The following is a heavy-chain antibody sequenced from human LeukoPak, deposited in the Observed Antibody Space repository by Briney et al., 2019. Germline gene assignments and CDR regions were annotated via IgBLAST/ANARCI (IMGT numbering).Heavy chain of an antibody. CDR3: ARDRYDYYYSYGMDV. CDR1: GFTFSDYY. J-gene: IGHJ6*02. D-gene: IGHD3-16*01. V-gene: IGHV3-11*01. Sequence: GGSLRLSCAASGFTFSDYYMSWVRQAPGKGLEWVSYISSSGSTIYYADAVKGRFTISRDNAKNSLYLQMNSLRAEDTAVYYCARDRYDYYYSYGMDVWGQGTTVTVSS. CDR2: ISSSGSTI.